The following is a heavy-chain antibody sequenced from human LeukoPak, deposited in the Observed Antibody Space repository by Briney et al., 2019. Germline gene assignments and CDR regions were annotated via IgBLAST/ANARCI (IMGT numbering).Heavy chain of an antibody. Sequence: PGGSLRLSCAASGFTFSSYGMHWVRQAPGKGLEWVAVISYDGSNKYYADSVKGRFTISRDNSKNTLYLKMNSLRAEDTAVYYCAKNIRGYSYGYFDYWGQGTLVTVSS. CDR1: GFTFSSYG. D-gene: IGHD5-18*01. CDR3: AKNIRGYSYGYFDY. CDR2: ISYDGSNK. J-gene: IGHJ4*02. V-gene: IGHV3-30*18.